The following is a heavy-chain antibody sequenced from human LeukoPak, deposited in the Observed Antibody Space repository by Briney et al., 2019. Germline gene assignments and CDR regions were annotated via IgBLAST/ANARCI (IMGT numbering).Heavy chain of an antibody. J-gene: IGHJ6*04. CDR3: ARGKLGGINYYDLDV. D-gene: IGHD3-16*01. CDR1: GVSISSYY. CDR2: IHYSGST. Sequence: KPSETLSLTCTVYGVSISSYYWSWLRQPPGKGLEWIGYIHYSGSTNYNPSLQSRVTISVDTPKNQFSLKVNSMTAADTAVYFCARGKLGGINYYDLDVWGKGTTVIVSS. V-gene: IGHV4-59*01.